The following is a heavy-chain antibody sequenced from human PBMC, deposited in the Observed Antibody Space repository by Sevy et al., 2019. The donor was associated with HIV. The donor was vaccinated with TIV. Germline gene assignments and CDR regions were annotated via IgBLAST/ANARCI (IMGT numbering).Heavy chain of an antibody. Sequence: ASVKVSCKASGGTFSSYAISWVRQAPGQGLEWMGGTIPIFGTANYAQKFQGRVTITADESTSTAYMELSSLRSEDTAVYYCARSKRVVPAAHYFDYWGQGTLVTVSS. CDR1: GGTFSSYA. D-gene: IGHD2-2*01. CDR2: TIPIFGTA. V-gene: IGHV1-69*13. CDR3: ARSKRVVPAAHYFDY. J-gene: IGHJ4*02.